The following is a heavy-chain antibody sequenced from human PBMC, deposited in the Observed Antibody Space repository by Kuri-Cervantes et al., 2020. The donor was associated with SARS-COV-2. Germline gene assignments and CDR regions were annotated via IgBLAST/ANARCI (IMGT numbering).Heavy chain of an antibody. Sequence: SETLSLTCTVSGGSISSGSYYWSWIRQPAGKGLEWIGRIYTSGSTNYNPSLKSRVTIPVDTSKNQFSLKLSSVTAADTAVYYCARDPSMARWWYFDLWGRGTLVTVSS. CDR3: ARDPSMARWWYFDL. D-gene: IGHD2/OR15-2a*01. CDR2: IYTSGST. J-gene: IGHJ2*01. CDR1: GGSISSGSYY. V-gene: IGHV4-61*02.